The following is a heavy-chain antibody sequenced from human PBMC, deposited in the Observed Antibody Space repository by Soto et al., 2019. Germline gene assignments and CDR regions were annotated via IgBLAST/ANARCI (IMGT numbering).Heavy chain of an antibody. Sequence: QVQLVQSGAEVKKPGSSVKVSCKASGGTFSSYAISWVRQAPGQGLEWMGGIIPIFGTAIYAQKYQGRVTITTDECTSTAYMELSRLRSEDTAVYYCARGAHYYDSSGYYPGWFDPWGQGTLVTVSS. D-gene: IGHD3-22*01. CDR1: GGTFSSYA. V-gene: IGHV1-69*01. J-gene: IGHJ5*02. CDR2: IIPIFGTA. CDR3: ARGAHYYDSSGYYPGWFDP.